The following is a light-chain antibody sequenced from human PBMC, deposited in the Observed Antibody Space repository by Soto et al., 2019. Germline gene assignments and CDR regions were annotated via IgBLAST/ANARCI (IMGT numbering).Light chain of an antibody. V-gene: IGLV2-8*01. CDR2: EVS. CDR3: SSYAGSNNPVV. Sequence: QSVLTQPPSASVSPGQSVTISCTGTSSDVGAYNYVSWYQHHPGKAPKLMISEVSKRPSGVPDRFSGSRSGNTASLTVSGLQAEDEADYYCSSYAGSNNPVVFGGGTQLTVL. J-gene: IGLJ2*01. CDR1: SSDVGAYNY.